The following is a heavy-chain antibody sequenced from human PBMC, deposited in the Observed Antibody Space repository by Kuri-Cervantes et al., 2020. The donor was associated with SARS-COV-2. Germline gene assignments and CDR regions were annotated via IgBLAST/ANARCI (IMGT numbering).Heavy chain of an antibody. Sequence: GESLKISCAASGFTFSSYWMSWVRQAPGKGLEWVANIKQDGSEKYYVDSVKGRFTISRDNSKNTLYLQMNSLRVEDTAVYYCAGEKEPLTWGQGTLVTVSS. D-gene: IGHD1-14*01. V-gene: IGHV3-7*01. J-gene: IGHJ4*02. CDR1: GFTFSSYW. CDR3: AGEKEPLT. CDR2: IKQDGSEK.